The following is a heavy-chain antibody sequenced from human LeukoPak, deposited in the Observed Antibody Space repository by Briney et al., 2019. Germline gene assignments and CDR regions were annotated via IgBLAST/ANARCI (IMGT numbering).Heavy chain of an antibody. Sequence: PGGSLRLSCAASGFTFSEYAMHWVRQAPGKGLEWVAVISYDGSNKYYADSVKGRFTISRDNSKNTLYLQMNSLRAEDTAVYYCAREYDSYYYYGMGVWGQGTTVTVSS. V-gene: IGHV3-30*03. CDR3: AREYDSYYYYGMGV. D-gene: IGHD3-16*01. CDR2: ISYDGSNK. J-gene: IGHJ6*02. CDR1: GFTFSEYA.